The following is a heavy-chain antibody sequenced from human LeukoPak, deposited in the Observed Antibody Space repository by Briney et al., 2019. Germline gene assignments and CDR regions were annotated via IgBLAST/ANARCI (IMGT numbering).Heavy chain of an antibody. CDR3: AKETGSSGYYPTEGFDY. V-gene: IGHV3-23*01. J-gene: IGHJ4*02. D-gene: IGHD3-22*01. CDR1: GFIFSNCW. Sequence: GGSLRLSCAASGFIFSNCWMSWVRQAPGKGLEWVSLISGSGGGTYYADSVKGRFTISRDNSKNMVYLQVNSLRADDTAVYYCAKETGSSGYYPTEGFDYWGQGTLVTVSS. CDR2: ISGSGGGT.